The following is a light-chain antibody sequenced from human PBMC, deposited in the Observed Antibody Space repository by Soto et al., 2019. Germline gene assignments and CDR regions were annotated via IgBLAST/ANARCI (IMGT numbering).Light chain of an antibody. V-gene: IGLV2-14*03. CDR3: SSYTNSGTVV. Sequence: QSALTQPASVSGSPGQSITISCTGTSSNVGGYHYVSWYQQHPGKAPKLMIYDVSNRPSGVSNRFSGSKSGNTAFLTISGLQAEDEADYYCSSYTNSGTVVFGGGTKLTVL. CDR2: DVS. J-gene: IGLJ2*01. CDR1: SSNVGGYHY.